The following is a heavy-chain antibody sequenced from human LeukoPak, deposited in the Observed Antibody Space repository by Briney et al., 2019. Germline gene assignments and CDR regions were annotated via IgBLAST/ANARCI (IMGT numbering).Heavy chain of an antibody. V-gene: IGHV1-2*02. CDR2: INPNSGGT. D-gene: IGHD2-15*01. J-gene: IGHJ3*02. CDR1: GYTFTGYY. CDR3: ARDYCSGGSCYLGAFDI. Sequence: ASVKVSCKASGYTFTGYYMHWVRQAAGQGLEWMGWINPNSGGTNYAQKFQGRVTMTRDTSISTAYVELRRLRCDDTAVYYCARDYCSGGSCYLGAFDIWGQGTMVTVSS.